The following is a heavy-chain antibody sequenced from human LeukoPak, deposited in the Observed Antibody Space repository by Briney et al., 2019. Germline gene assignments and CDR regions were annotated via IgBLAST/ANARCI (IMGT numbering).Heavy chain of an antibody. D-gene: IGHD3-16*02. CDR1: GYTFTTYG. Sequence: ASVKVSCKASGYTFTTYGISWVRQAPGQGLEWMGWITTYNGNTNYAQKFQGRVTMTTDTSTSTAYMELRSLRSDDTAVYFCAREELRLGGLSFDFWGQGTLVTVSS. J-gene: IGHJ4*02. CDR3: AREELRLGGLSFDF. CDR2: ITTYNGNT. V-gene: IGHV1-18*01.